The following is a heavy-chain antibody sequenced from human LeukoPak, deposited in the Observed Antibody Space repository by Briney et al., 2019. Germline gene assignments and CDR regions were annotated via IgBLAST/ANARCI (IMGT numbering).Heavy chain of an antibody. CDR1: GFTVSSDY. D-gene: IGHD3-10*01. CDR3: ARVYYGSGSLHYYFSYMNV. J-gene: IGHJ6*03. V-gene: IGHV3-53*01. Sequence: GGSLRLSCAASGFTVSSDYMSWVRQAPGKGVEWVSVIYSGGRTYYSDSGKGRFTLSRDISKHTLYLQLNSLRAEATAVYYCARVYYGSGSLHYYFSYMNVWGKGTTVTISS. CDR2: IYSGGRT.